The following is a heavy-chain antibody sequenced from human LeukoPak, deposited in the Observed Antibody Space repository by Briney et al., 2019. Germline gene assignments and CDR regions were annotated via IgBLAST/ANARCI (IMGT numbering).Heavy chain of an antibody. J-gene: IGHJ3*02. CDR1: GGSISSYY. V-gene: IGHV4-4*07. D-gene: IGHD1-26*01. Sequence: PSETLSLTSTVSGGSISSYYWSWIRQPAGKGLEWIGRIYTSGSTNYNPSLKSRVTMAVDTSKNQFSLKLSSVTAADTAVYYCARASLVGATPDAFDIWGQGTMVTVSS. CDR3: ARASLVGATPDAFDI. CDR2: IYTSGST.